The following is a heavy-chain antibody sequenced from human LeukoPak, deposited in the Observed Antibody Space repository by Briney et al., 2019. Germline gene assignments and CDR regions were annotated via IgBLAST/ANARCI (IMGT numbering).Heavy chain of an antibody. CDR1: GFTVSSNY. D-gene: IGHD3-22*01. J-gene: IGHJ4*02. Sequence: GGSLRLSCAASGFTVSSNYMSWVRQAPGKGLEWVSVIYSGGSTYYADSVKGRFTISRDNSKNTLYLQMNSRRAEDTAVYYCAKTYYYDSSGYSPHFDYWGQGTLVTVSS. CDR3: AKTYYYDSSGYSPHFDY. CDR2: IYSGGST. V-gene: IGHV3-53*01.